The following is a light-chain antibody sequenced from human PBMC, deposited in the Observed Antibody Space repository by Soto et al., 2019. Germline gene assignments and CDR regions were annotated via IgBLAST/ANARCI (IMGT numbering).Light chain of an antibody. CDR2: GAS. J-gene: IGKJ1*01. V-gene: IGKV3-20*01. CDR3: QQYGGSPGT. CDR1: QSVSASY. Sequence: EIVLTQSPGTLSLSPGERATLSCRASQSVSASYVAWYQQKPGQGPRLLIYGASSRATGIPDRFSGSGSGTDFTLTISRLEPDDFAVYYFQQYGGSPGTFGQGTKVEIK.